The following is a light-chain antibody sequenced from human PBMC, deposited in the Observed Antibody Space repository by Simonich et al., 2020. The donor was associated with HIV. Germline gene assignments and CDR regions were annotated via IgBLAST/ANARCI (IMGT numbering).Light chain of an antibody. J-gene: IGLJ1*01. CDR3: QSTDIGGTFV. Sequence: SYALTQPPSVSVSPGQTARITCSGDALPKQYTYWYQQRPGQAPVVLIYRANERPSGIPERFSGSSSGTTVTLTISGVQAEDEADYYCQSTDIGGTFVFGTGTKVTVL. V-gene: IGLV3-25*03. CDR1: ALPKQY. CDR2: RAN.